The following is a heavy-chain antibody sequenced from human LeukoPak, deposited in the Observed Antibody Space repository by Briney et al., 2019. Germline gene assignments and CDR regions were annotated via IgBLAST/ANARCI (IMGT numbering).Heavy chain of an antibody. V-gene: IGHV3-23*01. CDR3: ARSASPWIVVVYYFDY. D-gene: IGHD3-22*01. J-gene: IGHJ4*02. Sequence: GGSLRLSCAASGFTFSSYAMSWVRQAPGKGLEWVSAISGSGGSTYYADSVKGRFTISRDNSKNTLYLQTNSLRAEDTAVYYCARSASPWIVVVYYFDYWGQGTLVTVSS. CDR2: ISGSGGST. CDR1: GFTFSSYA.